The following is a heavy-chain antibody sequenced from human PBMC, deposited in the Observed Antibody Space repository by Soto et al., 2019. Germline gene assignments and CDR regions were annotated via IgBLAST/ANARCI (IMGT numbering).Heavy chain of an antibody. J-gene: IGHJ6*02. CDR2: IIPIFGTA. V-gene: IGHV1-69*13. D-gene: IGHD6-13*01. CDR3: ARSRYSSSWYEGEYYYYGMDV. Sequence: GASVKVSCKASGGTFSSYAISWVRQAPGQGLEWMGGIIPIFGTANYAQKFQGRVTITADEATSTAYMELRSLRSEDTAVYYCARSRYSSSWYEGEYYYYGMDVWGQGTTVTVSS. CDR1: GGTFSSYA.